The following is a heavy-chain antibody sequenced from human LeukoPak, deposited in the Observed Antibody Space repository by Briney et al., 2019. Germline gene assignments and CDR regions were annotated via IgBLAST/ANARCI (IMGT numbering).Heavy chain of an antibody. Sequence: PGGSLRLSCAASGFTFSSYEMNWVRQAPGKGLEWVSYIRSSGSTIYYADTVKGRFTISRDNAKNSLYLQMNSLRAEDTAVYYCARQLGEIEYYYYYMDVWGKGTTVAVSS. V-gene: IGHV3-48*03. CDR3: ARQLGEIEYYYYYMDV. CDR1: GFTFSSYE. D-gene: IGHD1-1*01. J-gene: IGHJ6*03. CDR2: IRSSGSTI.